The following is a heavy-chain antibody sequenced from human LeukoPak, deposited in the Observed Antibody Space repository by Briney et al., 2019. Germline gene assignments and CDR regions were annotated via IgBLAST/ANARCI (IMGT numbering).Heavy chain of an antibody. J-gene: IGHJ4*02. CDR3: TRGRVAGGYYFDY. V-gene: IGHV4-59*01. CDR2: IYYSGST. CDR1: GGSISSYY. D-gene: IGHD6-19*01. Sequence: SETLSLICTVSGGSISSYYWSWIRQTPGKGLDWIGYIYYSGSTNYNPSLKSRVTISVDTSKNHFSLKLSSVTAADTAVYYCTRGRVAGGYYFDYWGQGTLVTVSS.